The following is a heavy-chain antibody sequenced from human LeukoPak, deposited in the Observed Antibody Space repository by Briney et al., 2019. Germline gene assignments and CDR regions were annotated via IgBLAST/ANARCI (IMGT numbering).Heavy chain of an antibody. V-gene: IGHV4-34*01. CDR1: GGSFSGYY. D-gene: IGHD2-15*01. J-gene: IGHJ4*02. CDR2: INHSGST. Sequence: KPSETLSLTCAVYGGSFSGYYWSWIRQPPGKGLEWIGEINHSGSTNYNPSLKSRVTTSVDTPKNQFSLKLSSVTAADTAVYYCARTFAGGGSNGYWGQGTLVTVSS. CDR3: ARTFAGGGSNGY.